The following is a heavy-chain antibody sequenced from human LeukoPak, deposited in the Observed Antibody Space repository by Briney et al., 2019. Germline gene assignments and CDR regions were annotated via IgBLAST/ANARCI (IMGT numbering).Heavy chain of an antibody. V-gene: IGHV3-21*01. D-gene: IGHD3-3*01. Sequence: PGGSLRLSCAASGFTFSNYAMSWVRQAPGKGLEWVSSISSSSSYIYYADSVKGRFTISRDNAKNSLYLQMNSLRAEDTAVYYCARDLVRFLEWYDAFDIWGQGTMVTVSS. CDR2: ISSSSSYI. J-gene: IGHJ3*02. CDR3: ARDLVRFLEWYDAFDI. CDR1: GFTFSNYA.